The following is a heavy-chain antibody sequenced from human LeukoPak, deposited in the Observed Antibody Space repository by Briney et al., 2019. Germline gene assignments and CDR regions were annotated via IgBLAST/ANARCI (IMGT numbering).Heavy chain of an antibody. CDR1: GFTFSSYA. CDR2: ISGSGGST. J-gene: IGHJ4*02. Sequence: PGGSLRVSCAASGFTFSSYAMSWVRQAPGKGLEWVSAISGSGGSTYYADSVKGRFTISRDNSKNTLYLQMNSLRAEDTAVYYCAEDLDNWKPRGGHNYWGQGTLVTVSS. D-gene: IGHD1-20*01. CDR3: AEDLDNWKPRGGHNY. V-gene: IGHV3-23*01.